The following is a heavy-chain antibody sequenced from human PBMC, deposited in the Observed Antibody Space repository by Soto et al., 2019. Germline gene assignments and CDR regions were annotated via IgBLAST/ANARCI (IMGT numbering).Heavy chain of an antibody. J-gene: IGHJ6*03. Sequence: EMQVLESGGGLLQPGGSLRLSCAASGLTFSIYAMRWVRQAPGKGLEGVSTIGGSADSTSYADSVKGRFTVYRDNSTTTLYMQMTSLRVEDTAVYYCAKVDPHFDLFVGSYMAFWGKGPTVTVSS. CDR3: AKVDPHFDLFVGSYMAF. CDR1: GLTFSIYA. D-gene: IGHD2-21*01. CDR2: IGGSADST. V-gene: IGHV3-23*01.